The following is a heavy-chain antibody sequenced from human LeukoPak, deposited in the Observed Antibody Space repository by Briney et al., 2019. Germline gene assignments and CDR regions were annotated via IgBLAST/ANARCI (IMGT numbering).Heavy chain of an antibody. CDR3: ARGSLYYYDSSGYYWDY. V-gene: IGHV4-4*07. J-gene: IGHJ4*02. CDR1: GGSISSYY. D-gene: IGHD3-22*01. Sequence: SETLSLTFTVPGGSISSYYWSWIPQPTGKGLEWIGRICTSGSTNYNPSLKSRVTMSVDTSKNKCSLKLSSVSAADTAMYYCARGSLYYYDSSGYYWDYWGQGTLVTVSS. CDR2: ICTSGST.